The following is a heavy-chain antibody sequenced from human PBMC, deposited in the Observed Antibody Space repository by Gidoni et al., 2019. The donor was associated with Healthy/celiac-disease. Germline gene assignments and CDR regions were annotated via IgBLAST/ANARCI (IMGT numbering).Heavy chain of an antibody. Sequence: LQPHESGPGLVKPSETLPPTFPVTAGSISSSRYYWGWIRQPPGKGLEWIGSLYYSGSTYYNPSLKSRVTISVDTSTNQFSLKLSSVPAADTAVYYCARLRGIVVVVAAVDYWGQGTLVTVSS. CDR3: ARLRGIVVVVAAVDY. J-gene: IGHJ4*02. V-gene: IGHV4-39*01. CDR1: AGSISSSRYY. D-gene: IGHD2-15*01. CDR2: LYYSGST.